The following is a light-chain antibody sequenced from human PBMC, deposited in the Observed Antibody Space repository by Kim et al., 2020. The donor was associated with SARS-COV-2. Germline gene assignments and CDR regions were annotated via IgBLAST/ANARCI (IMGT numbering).Light chain of an antibody. CDR2: DAS. Sequence: LSPGERVTLSCRASQSVGSYLAWYQQKPGQAPRLLIYDASNRATGIPARFSGSGSGTDFTLTISSLEPEDFAVYYCQQRYNWPPITFGQGTRLEIK. J-gene: IGKJ5*01. CDR1: QSVGSY. V-gene: IGKV3-11*01. CDR3: QQRYNWPPIT.